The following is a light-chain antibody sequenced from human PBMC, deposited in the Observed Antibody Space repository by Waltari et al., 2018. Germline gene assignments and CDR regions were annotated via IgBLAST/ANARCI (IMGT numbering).Light chain of an antibody. CDR2: AGT. J-gene: IGLJ3*02. CDR3: GSYAGSKILL. V-gene: IGLV2-8*01. CDR1: SNAVGIYYY. Sequence: QSALTQPPSASGSPGQSFPISCTGTSNAVGIYYYLSWYQQRPGKPPKLIISAGTERPSGVPDRFSGSKSGNTASLTVFGLQTEDEGTYYCGSYAGSKILLFGGGTELTVL.